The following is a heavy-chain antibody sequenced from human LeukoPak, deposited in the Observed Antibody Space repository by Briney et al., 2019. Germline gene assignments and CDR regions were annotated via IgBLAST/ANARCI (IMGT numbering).Heavy chain of an antibody. Sequence: GGSLRLSCAASGFTFSSYGFHWVRQAPGKGLEWVAVISYDGSNKYYADSVKGRFTISRDNSKNTLYLQMNSLRAEDTAVYYCAKDRGSSGYHIDYWGQGTLVTVSS. D-gene: IGHD3-22*01. CDR3: AKDRGSSGYHIDY. V-gene: IGHV3-30*18. CDR1: GFTFSSYG. CDR2: ISYDGSNK. J-gene: IGHJ4*02.